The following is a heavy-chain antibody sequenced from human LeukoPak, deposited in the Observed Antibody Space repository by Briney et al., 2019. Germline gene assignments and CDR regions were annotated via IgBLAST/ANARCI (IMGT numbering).Heavy chain of an antibody. CDR2: INPSGGST. V-gene: IGHV1-46*01. Sequence: GASVKVSCKASGYTFTSYYMHWVRQAPGQGLEWMGIINPSGGSTSYAQKFQGRVTMTRDTSTSTVYMELSSLRSEDTAVYYCATLGDTARTGDAFDIWGQGTVVTVSS. D-gene: IGHD5-18*01. CDR3: ATLGDTARTGDAFDI. J-gene: IGHJ3*02. CDR1: GYTFTSYY.